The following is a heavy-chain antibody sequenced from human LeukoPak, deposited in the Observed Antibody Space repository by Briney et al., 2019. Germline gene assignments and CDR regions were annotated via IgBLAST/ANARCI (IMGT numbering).Heavy chain of an antibody. CDR1: GGSFSGYY. Sequence: PSETLSLTCAVYGGSFSGYYWSRIRQPPGKGLEWIGEINHSGSTNYNPSLKSRVTISVDTSKNQFSLKLSSVTAADTAVYYCARAVKGRYSYGYVHWGQGTLVTVSS. V-gene: IGHV4-34*01. CDR2: INHSGST. CDR3: ARAVKGRYSYGYVH. D-gene: IGHD5-18*01. J-gene: IGHJ4*02.